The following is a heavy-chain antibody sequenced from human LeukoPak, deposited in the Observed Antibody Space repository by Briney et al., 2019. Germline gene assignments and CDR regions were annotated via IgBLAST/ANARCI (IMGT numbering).Heavy chain of an antibody. V-gene: IGHV3-23*01. D-gene: IGHD3-9*01. CDR2: ISGSGGST. J-gene: IGHJ4*02. Sequence: PGGSLRLSCAASGFIFSNYAMSWVRQAPGKGLEWVSGISGSGGSTYYADSVKGRFTISRDNSKNTLYLQMNSLRAEDTAVYYCAKGLTYYDILTGYSDFDYWGQGTLVTVSS. CDR3: AKGLTYYDILTGYSDFDY. CDR1: GFIFSNYA.